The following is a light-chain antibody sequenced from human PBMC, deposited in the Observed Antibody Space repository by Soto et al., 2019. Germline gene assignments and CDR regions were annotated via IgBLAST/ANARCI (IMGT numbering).Light chain of an antibody. CDR2: EVS. CDR1: SSDVGGYNY. CDR3: SSYAGSNNVV. J-gene: IGLJ2*01. V-gene: IGLV2-8*01. Sequence: QSVLTQPPSASGSPGQSVTISCTGTSSDVGGYNYVSWYQQHPGKAPKLMIYEVSKRPSGVPDRFSGSKSGNTASLTLSGLQAEDEADYYCSSYAGSNNVVFGGGTKLTVL.